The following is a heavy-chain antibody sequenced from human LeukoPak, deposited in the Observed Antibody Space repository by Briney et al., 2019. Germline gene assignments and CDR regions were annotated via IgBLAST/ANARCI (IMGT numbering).Heavy chain of an antibody. CDR3: ARGSGYSYAFTGRERTKSRLDY. J-gene: IGHJ4*02. CDR1: GFTFSTYG. CDR2: ISYDGGNK. Sequence: GGSLRLSCAASGFTFSTYGMHWVRQAPGKGLEWVAVISYDGGNKYYADSVKGRSTISRDNSKNMLFLQMDSLKPEDTAVYYCARGSGYSYAFTGRERTKSRLDYWGQGTLVTVSS. D-gene: IGHD5-18*01. V-gene: IGHV3-30*03.